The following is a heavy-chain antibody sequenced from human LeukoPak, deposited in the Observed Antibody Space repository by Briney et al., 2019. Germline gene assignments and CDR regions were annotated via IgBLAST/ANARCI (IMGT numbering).Heavy chain of an antibody. V-gene: IGHV3-64*01. D-gene: IGHD2-15*01. CDR2: IRSNGAGT. CDR1: GFIFSNYA. J-gene: IGHJ4*02. CDR3: ARVGGYCSGGSCSELDY. Sequence: GGSLRLSCAASGFIFSNYAMFWVRQAPGKGLEYVSGIRSNGAGTDYANSVKGRFTISRDNFKSTLYLQMGSLRAEDMAVYYCARVGGYCSGGSCSELDYWGQGTLVTVSS.